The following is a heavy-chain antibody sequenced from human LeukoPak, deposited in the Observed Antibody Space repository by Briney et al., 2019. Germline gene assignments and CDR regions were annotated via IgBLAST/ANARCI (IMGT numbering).Heavy chain of an antibody. CDR3: ARWSFRLAAGYTGGAFDI. D-gene: IGHD3-16*02. CDR2: IYHTGGA. CDR1: GGSVSSGDYY. Sequence: SQTLSLTCTVSGGSVSSGDYYWNWIRQHPGKGLEWIGYIYHTGGAYYNPSLKSRVTISVDTSKKQFSLRLRSVTAADTAMYYCARWSFRLAAGYTGGAFDIWGPGTMGTVSS. J-gene: IGHJ3*02. V-gene: IGHV4-31*03.